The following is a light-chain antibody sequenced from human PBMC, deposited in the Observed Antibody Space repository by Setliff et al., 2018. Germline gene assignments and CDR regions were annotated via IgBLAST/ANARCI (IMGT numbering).Light chain of an antibody. J-gene: IGLJ2*01. V-gene: IGLV2-14*03. Sequence: QSVLTQSAAVSGSPGQSTAISCAGTSSDVGGYNYVSWYQQHPGKAPKLMIYEVTKRPSGVSDRFSGSKSGNTASLTISGLQAEDEADYYCLSYTSKTTHALFAGGTKVTVL. CDR3: LSYTSKTTHAL. CDR1: SSDVGGYNY. CDR2: EVT.